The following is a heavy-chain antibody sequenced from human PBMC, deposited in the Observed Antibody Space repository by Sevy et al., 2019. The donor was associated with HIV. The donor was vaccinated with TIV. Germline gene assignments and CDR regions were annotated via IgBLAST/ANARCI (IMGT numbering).Heavy chain of an antibody. CDR3: ASLPNNYYDRGGYSGDDGFDI. J-gene: IGHJ3*02. D-gene: IGHD3-22*01. CDR1: GFTFSNYG. V-gene: IGHV3-33*01. Sequence: GGSLRLSCVASGFTFSNYGMHWVRQAPGKGLEWVATIWEDIINKHYADSAKGRFTISRDNSKNTLYLQMNNLRAEDTAVYYCASLPNNYYDRGGYSGDDGFDIWGQGTMVTVSS. CDR2: IWEDIINK.